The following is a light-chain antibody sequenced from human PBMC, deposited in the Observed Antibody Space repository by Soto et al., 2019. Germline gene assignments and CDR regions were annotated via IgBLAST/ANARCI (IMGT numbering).Light chain of an antibody. Sequence: SYELTQPPSVSVAPGQTARITCGGNTIGSKSVHWYQQKPGQAPVLVVYDDSDRPSGIPERFSGSNSGNTATLTISRVEAGDEADYYCQVWDSSSDLGVFGTGTKLTVL. CDR3: QVWDSSSDLGV. CDR1: TIGSKS. CDR2: DDS. J-gene: IGLJ1*01. V-gene: IGLV3-21*02.